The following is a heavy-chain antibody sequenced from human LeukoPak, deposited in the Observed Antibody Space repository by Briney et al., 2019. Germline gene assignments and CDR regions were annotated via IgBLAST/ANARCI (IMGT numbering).Heavy chain of an antibody. J-gene: IGHJ4*02. Sequence: PSQTLSLTWTVSGGSISSGGYDWSWIRQHPGKGLEWIGYIYYSGSTYYNPSLKSRVTISVDTSKNQFSLKLSSVTAADTAVYYCARTSSTSCPADYWGQGTLVTVSS. CDR1: GGSISSGGYD. CDR2: IYYSGST. CDR3: ARTSSTSCPADY. V-gene: IGHV4-31*02. D-gene: IGHD2-2*01.